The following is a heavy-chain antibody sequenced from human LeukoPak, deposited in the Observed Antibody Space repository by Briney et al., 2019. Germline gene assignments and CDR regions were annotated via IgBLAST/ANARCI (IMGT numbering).Heavy chain of an antibody. CDR3: ARHSRNTFGVVVVPYYFDY. J-gene: IGHJ4*02. CDR2: IYYSGST. D-gene: IGHD3-16*02. CDR1: GGSISSTGYY. V-gene: IGHV4-39*01. Sequence: SETLSLTCTVSGGSISSTGYYWGWVRQPPGKGLEWIGSIYYSGSTHYSPSLKSRVTISVGTSKNQFSLRLSSVTAADTAVYYCARHSRNTFGVVVVPYYFDYWGQGTLVTVSS.